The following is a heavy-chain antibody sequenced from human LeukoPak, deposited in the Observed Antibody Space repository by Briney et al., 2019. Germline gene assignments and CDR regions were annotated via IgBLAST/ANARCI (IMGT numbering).Heavy chain of an antibody. CDR2: ISYSGNT. CDR1: GGSISSYY. V-gene: IGHV4-59*01. J-gene: IGHJ3*02. Sequence: SETLSLTCTVPGGSISSYYWSWIRQPPGKGLEWIGYISYSGNTNYNPSLKSRVTISVDTSKNQFSLKLSSVTAADTAVYYCARPGWVGATGAFHIWGQGTMVTVSS. CDR3: ARPGWVGATGAFHI. D-gene: IGHD1-26*01.